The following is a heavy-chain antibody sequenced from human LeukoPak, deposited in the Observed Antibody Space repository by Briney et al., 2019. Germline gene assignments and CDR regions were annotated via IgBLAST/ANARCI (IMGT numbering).Heavy chain of an antibody. CDR2: VWNDGSKN. V-gene: IGHV3-33*06. CDR3: AKDWSPGYGCLDY. D-gene: IGHD5-12*01. Sequence: GGSLRLSCAASGFTFSKFGMHWVRQTPGKGLEWVALVWNDGSKNYYADSVKGRFTISRDNSKDTQYLLLNSLRAEDTAVYYCAKDWSPGYGCLDYCGQGTLVTVSS. CDR1: GFTFSKFG. J-gene: IGHJ4*02.